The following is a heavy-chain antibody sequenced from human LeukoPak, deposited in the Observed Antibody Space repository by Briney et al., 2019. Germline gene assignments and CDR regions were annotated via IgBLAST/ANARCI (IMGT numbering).Heavy chain of an antibody. CDR1: DDSISRDF. V-gene: IGHV4-59*07. D-gene: IGHD6-19*01. CDR2: IRYSGRT. J-gene: IGHJ4*02. CDR3: ARLPDVSGWPFDY. Sequence: SDTLSLTCTASDDSISRDFWTWIRQPPGEGLEWMGYIRYSGRTEYNPSLKSRVTISIQTSKNQFSLKLTSVTAADTAMYYCARLPDVSGWPFDYWGQGILVTVSS.